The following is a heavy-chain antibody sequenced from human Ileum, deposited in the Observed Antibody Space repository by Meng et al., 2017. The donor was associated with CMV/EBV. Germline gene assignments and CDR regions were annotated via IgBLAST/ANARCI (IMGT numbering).Heavy chain of an antibody. V-gene: IGHV3-53*01. CDR1: GFSVSSTF. CDR3: AKSNGYTATN. J-gene: IGHJ4*02. D-gene: IGHD5-24*01. CDR2: IYTGGDT. Sequence: EVQVLESGGGLSLPGGSLRLSCAASGFSVSSTFMSWFRQAPGKGLEWVSIIYTGGDTKYADSVKGRFSISRDSAENTVFLQMNSLRVEDTAVYYCAKSNGYTATNWGQGSLVTVSS.